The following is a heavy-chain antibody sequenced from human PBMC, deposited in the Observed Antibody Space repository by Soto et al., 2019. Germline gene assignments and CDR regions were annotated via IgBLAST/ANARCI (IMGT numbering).Heavy chain of an antibody. Sequence: SGPTLVKPTQTLTLTCTFSGFSLSTSGVGVGWIRQPPGKALEWLALIYWDDDKRYSPSLKSRLTITKDTSKNQVVLTMTNMDPVDTATYYCAHTSQIPMTTVTTYFDYWGQGTLVTVSS. D-gene: IGHD4-17*01. V-gene: IGHV2-5*02. CDR3: AHTSQIPMTTVTTYFDY. CDR1: GFSLSTSGVG. J-gene: IGHJ4*02. CDR2: IYWDDDK.